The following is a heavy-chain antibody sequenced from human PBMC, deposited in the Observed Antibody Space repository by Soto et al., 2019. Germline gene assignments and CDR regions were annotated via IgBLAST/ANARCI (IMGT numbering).Heavy chain of an antibody. V-gene: IGHV1-18*01. CDR3: ARLAASGTGMRY. Sequence: ASVKVSCKTSGYTFSSYGINWVRQAPEEGLDWVGWISGYNGDTDYAQKFHGRVTLTTDTSTRTAYLELRSLSSDDTAVYYCARLAASGTGMRYWGKRTQGTVPS. CDR2: ISGYNGDT. J-gene: IGHJ4*02. D-gene: IGHD6-13*01. CDR1: GYTFSSYG.